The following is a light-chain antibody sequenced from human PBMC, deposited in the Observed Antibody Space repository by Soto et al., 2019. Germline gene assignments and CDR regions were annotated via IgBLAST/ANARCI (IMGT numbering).Light chain of an antibody. CDR2: EVN. V-gene: IGLV2-8*01. Sequence: QPVLTQPPSASGSPGQSVTISCTGTSSDVGGYNYVSWYQQHPGKAPKLMIYEVNERPSGVPDRFSGSKSGNTASLTVSGLQAEDEADYYCISFASSNNLVFGGGTKLTVL. CDR3: ISFASSNNLV. CDR1: SSDVGGYNY. J-gene: IGLJ3*02.